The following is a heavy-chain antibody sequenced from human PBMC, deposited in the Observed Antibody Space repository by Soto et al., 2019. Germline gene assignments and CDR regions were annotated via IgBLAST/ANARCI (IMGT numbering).Heavy chain of an antibody. CDR3: ARDHPGDLLPSPIY. J-gene: IGHJ4*02. V-gene: IGHV1-3*01. CDR1: GYTFTSYA. Sequence: ASVKVSCKASGYTFTSYAMQWLRQAPGQRLEWMGWINVGNGNTKYSQNFQGRITITRDTSASTVYMDLSSLRSEDTAVYYCARDHPGDLLPSPIYWGQGTLVXVSS. D-gene: IGHD3-10*01. CDR2: INVGNGNT.